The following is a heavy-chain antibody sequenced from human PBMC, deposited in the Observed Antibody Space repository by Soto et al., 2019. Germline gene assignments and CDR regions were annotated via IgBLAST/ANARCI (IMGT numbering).Heavy chain of an antibody. D-gene: IGHD3-22*01. CDR1: GGSISSGGYY. V-gene: IGHV4-31*03. CDR3: ERVGRYYDSGVWGGYFEY. J-gene: IGHJ4*02. Sequence: QVQLQESGPGLVKPSQTLSLTCTVSGGSISSGGYYWSWIRQDPGKGLEWIGYLYYSGVTYYNPSLKSRVTISVVTSKNQFSLKLNSVTAADTAVYYCERVGRYYDSGVWGGYFEYWGQGTLVTVTS. CDR2: LYYSGVT.